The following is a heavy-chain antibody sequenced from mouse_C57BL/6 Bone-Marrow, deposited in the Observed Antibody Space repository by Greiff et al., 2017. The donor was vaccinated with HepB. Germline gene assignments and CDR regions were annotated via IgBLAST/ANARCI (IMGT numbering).Heavy chain of an antibody. V-gene: IGHV1-69*01. CDR3: ARREAYDDVPLDY. CDR2: IDPSDSYT. Sequence: QVQLQQPGAELVMPGASVKLSCKASGYTFTSYWMHWVKQRPGQGLEWIGEIDPSDSYTNYNQKFKGKSTLTVDKSSSTAYMQLSSLTAEDSAVYYCARREAYDDVPLDYWGQGTTLTVSS. CDR1: GYTFTSYW. D-gene: IGHD2-4*01. J-gene: IGHJ2*01.